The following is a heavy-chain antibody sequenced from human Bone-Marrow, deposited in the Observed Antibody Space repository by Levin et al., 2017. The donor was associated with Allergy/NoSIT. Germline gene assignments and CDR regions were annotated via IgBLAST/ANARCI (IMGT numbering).Heavy chain of an antibody. D-gene: IGHD1-26*01. CDR1: GFSLTTSGMR. CDR3: ARTTISMHFYAMDV. J-gene: IGHJ6*02. CDR2: IDWDDGK. Sequence: SGPTLVKPTQTLTLTCTFSGFSLTTSGMRVSWVRQPPGKALEWLARIDWDDGKFYSPSLETRLTISKDNSKNQVVLRMTNMDHADTATYFCARTTISMHFYAMDVWGQGATVTVSS. V-gene: IGHV2-70*04.